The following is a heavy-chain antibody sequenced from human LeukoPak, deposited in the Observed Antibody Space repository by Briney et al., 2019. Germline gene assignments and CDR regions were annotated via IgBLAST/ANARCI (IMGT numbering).Heavy chain of an antibody. V-gene: IGHV5-51*01. CDR3: SRPDLASSGTDF. CDR2: IYPGDSDT. CDR1: GYSFTSDW. J-gene: IGHJ4*02. D-gene: IGHD1-1*01. Sequence: GESLKISCKGSGYSFTSDWIAWVRQMPGKGLEWMGMIYPGDSDTRYSPSFQGQVTISADTSISTAYLQWSSLKASDTAMYYCSRPDLASSGTDFWGQGTLVIVSS.